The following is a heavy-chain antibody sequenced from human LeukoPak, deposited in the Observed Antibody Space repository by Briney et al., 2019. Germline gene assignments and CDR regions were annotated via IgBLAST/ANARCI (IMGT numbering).Heavy chain of an antibody. V-gene: IGHV4-61*08. J-gene: IGHJ6*03. CDR1: GGTISSGGYH. Sequence: PSETLSLTCTVSGGTISSGGYHWGWIRQPPGKGLEWIGYIYHSGTTYYNPSLKSRVTISVDTSKNQFSLKLSSVTAADTAVYYCARDHRVLFPRNQYHMDVWGKGTTVIVSS. CDR3: ARDHRVLFPRNQYHMDV. CDR2: IYHSGTT. D-gene: IGHD1-14*01.